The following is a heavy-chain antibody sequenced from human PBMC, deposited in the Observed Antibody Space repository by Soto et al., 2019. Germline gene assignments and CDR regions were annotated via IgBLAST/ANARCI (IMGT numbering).Heavy chain of an antibody. CDR1: GGSISSTDHY. D-gene: IGHD2-15*01. J-gene: IGHJ6*02. Sequence: SETLSLTCTVSGGSISSTDHYWGWIRQPPGKGLEWLGSIYYAGRTFHNPSLKRRATISVDTSRNQFSLRLSSVTASDPAVYYCARLVFHCLRGSCDDYNFYGLDVWGQGTTVTVSS. CDR2: IYYAGRT. V-gene: IGHV4-39*01. CDR3: ARLVFHCLRGSCDDYNFYGLDV.